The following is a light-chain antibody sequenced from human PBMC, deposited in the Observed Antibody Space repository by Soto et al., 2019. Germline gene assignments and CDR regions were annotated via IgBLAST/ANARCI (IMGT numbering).Light chain of an antibody. V-gene: IGLV1-51*01. CDR2: DNN. J-gene: IGLJ2*01. Sequence: SVLTQPPSVSAAPGQRVTISCSGSSSNIGHNYVSWYQQLPGTAPKLLIYDNNERPSGIPDRFSGSKSGTSATLGITGLQTGDEADYYCGTWDSSLSAVFGGGTKLTVL. CDR3: GTWDSSLSAV. CDR1: SSNIGHNY.